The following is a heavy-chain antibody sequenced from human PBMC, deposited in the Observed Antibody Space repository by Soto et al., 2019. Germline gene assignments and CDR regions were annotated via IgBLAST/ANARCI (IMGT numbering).Heavy chain of an antibody. V-gene: IGHV1-69*06. J-gene: IGHJ4*02. CDR2: IIPIFGTA. CDR3: ARKLGDGDNPSTYCFDY. D-gene: IGHD1-26*01. CDR1: GGTFSSYA. Sequence: QVQLVQSGAEVKKPGSSVKVSCQASGGTFSSYAISWVRQAPGQGLEWMGGIIPIFGTANYAQKFQGRVTITADKSTSTAYMELSSLGSEDTGVYYCARKLGDGDNPSTYCFDYWGQGTLVTVAS.